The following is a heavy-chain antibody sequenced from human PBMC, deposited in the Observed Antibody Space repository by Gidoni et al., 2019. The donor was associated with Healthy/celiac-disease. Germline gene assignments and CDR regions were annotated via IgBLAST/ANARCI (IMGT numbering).Heavy chain of an antibody. CDR1: GFTFSSYS. V-gene: IGHV3-21*01. CDR3: ARDHRYYDFPTDAFDI. J-gene: IGHJ3*02. Sequence: EVQLVESGGGLVKPGGSLRLSCAASGFTFSSYSMNWVRQAPGKGLEWVSSISSSSSYIYYADSVKGRFTISRDNAKNSLYLQMNSLRAEDTAVYYCARDHRYYDFPTDAFDIWGQGTMVTVSS. CDR2: ISSSSSYI. D-gene: IGHD3-3*01.